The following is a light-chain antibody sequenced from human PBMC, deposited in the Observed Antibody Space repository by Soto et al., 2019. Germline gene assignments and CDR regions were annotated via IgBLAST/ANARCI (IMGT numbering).Light chain of an antibody. CDR3: NSYVDTNKFV. CDR2: EVS. V-gene: IGLV2-8*01. CDR1: SSDVGGYNF. Sequence: QSVLTQPPSASGSPGQSVTISCTGTSSDVGGYNFVSWYQQHPGRAPKLIIYEVSKRPSGVPDRFSGSKLGNTASLTVSRLQAEDEAAYYCNSYVDTNKFVFGTGTKVTVL. J-gene: IGLJ1*01.